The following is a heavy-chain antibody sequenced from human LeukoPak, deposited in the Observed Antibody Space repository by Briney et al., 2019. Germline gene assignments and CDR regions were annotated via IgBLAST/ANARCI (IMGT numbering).Heavy chain of an antibody. D-gene: IGHD6-13*01. CDR1: GGSISTNY. CDR3: ARDGIAAAGFDH. V-gene: IGHV4-4*07. CDR2: IYTSGST. Sequence: PSETLSLTCTVSGGSISTNYWSWVRQPAGKGLEWIGRIYTSGSTNYNPSLKSRVTMSVDTSKNQFSLKLSSVTAADTAVYCCARDGIAAAGFDHWGQGTLVTVSS. J-gene: IGHJ4*02.